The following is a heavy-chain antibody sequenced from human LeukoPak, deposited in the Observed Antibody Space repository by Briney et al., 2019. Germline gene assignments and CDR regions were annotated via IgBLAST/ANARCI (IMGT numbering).Heavy chain of an antibody. CDR3: VRGGGGYYVDY. V-gene: IGHV1-2*02. J-gene: IGHJ4*02. CDR1: GYTFTDHY. CDR2: INPNSGGT. D-gene: IGHD3-16*01. Sequence: ASVKVSCKASGYTFTDHYIHWVRQAPGQPLEWMGWINPNSGGTKYAQNSQGRVTMTRDTSISTAYMELSRLRSDDTAVYYCVRGGGGYYVDYWGQGTPVTVSS.